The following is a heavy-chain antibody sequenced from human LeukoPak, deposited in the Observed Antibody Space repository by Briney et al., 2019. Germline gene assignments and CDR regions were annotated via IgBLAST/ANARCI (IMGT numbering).Heavy chain of an antibody. D-gene: IGHD4-11*01. Sequence: ASVTVSCKASGYTYTGYYMHWVRQAPGQGLEWMGWINPNSGGTNYAQKFQGRVTMTRDTSISTAYMELSRLRSDDTAVHYCARDQGGSNYVIYWGQGTLVTVSS. CDR1: GYTYTGYY. CDR3: ARDQGGSNYVIY. CDR2: INPNSGGT. J-gene: IGHJ4*02. V-gene: IGHV1-2*02.